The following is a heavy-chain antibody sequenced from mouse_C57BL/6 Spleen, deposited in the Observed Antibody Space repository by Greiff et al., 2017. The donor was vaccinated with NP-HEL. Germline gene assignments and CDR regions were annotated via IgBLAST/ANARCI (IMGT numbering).Heavy chain of an antibody. D-gene: IGHD2-5*01. J-gene: IGHJ4*01. CDR3: ARQWTYYSNYDAMDY. Sequence: EVQRVESGGDLVKPGGSLKLSCAASGFTFSSYGMSWVRQTPDKRLEWVATISSGGSYTYYPDSVKGRFTISRDNAKNTLYLQMSSLKSEDTAMYYCARQWTYYSNYDAMDYWGQGTSVTVSS. CDR1: GFTFSSYG. CDR2: ISSGGSYT. V-gene: IGHV5-6*01.